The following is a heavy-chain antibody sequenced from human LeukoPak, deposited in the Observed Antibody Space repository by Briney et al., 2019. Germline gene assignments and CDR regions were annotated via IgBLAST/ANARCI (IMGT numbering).Heavy chain of an antibody. CDR3: AKHSQVVQFDY. Sequence: SETLSLTCTVSGGSISSSSYYWGWIRQPPGKGLEWIGSIYYSGSTYYNPSLKSRVTISVDTSKNQFSLKLSSVIAADTAVYYCAKHSQVVQFDYWGQGTLVTVSS. CDR2: IYYSGST. CDR1: GGSISSSSYY. D-gene: IGHD1-1*01. V-gene: IGHV4-39*07. J-gene: IGHJ4*02.